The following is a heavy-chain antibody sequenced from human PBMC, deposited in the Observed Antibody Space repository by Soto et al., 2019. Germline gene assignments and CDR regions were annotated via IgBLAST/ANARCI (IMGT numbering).Heavy chain of an antibody. CDR1: GFLLSNPRVG. Sequence: QVTLKESGPVLVKPTETLTLTCTVSGFLLSNPRVGVSWIRQPPGKALEWLAHIFSNDEKSYSTSLQSRLTVSKDTSKSQVVLTITDMDPVDTATYYCAPTRIAAAGNNFDYWGQGTLVTVSS. D-gene: IGHD6-13*01. V-gene: IGHV2-26*01. CDR3: APTRIAAAGNNFDY. CDR2: IFSNDEK. J-gene: IGHJ4*02.